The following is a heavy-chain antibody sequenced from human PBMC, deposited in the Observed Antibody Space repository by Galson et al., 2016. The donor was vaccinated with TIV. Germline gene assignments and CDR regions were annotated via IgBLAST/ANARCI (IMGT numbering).Heavy chain of an antibody. CDR1: GFSFQDYG. J-gene: IGHJ6*02. CDR3: AKGRGYSYGYPQDYYYGMDV. V-gene: IGHV3-9*01. D-gene: IGHD5-18*01. CDR2: ISSNSVYL. Sequence: SLRLSCAASGFSFQDYGMHWVRQAPGKGLEWVSGISSNSVYLGYADSVKGRFTISRDNRKNSLDLQMNSLRPEDTALYYCAKGRGYSYGYPQDYYYGMDVWGQGTAVTVSS.